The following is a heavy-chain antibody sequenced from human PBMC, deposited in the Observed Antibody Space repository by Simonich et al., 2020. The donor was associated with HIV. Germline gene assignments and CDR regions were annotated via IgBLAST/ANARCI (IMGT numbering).Heavy chain of an antibody. Sequence: EYGGGLVQPGGSLKLSCAASDFTFRDSAMHWVRQASGKGLEWVGRIRSKANSYATEYAASVKGRFTISRDDSKNTAYLQMNSLKTEDTAVYYCTSSSGTYYYYYFYMDVWGKGTTVTVSS. D-gene: IGHD1-26*01. V-gene: IGHV3-73*02. CDR1: DFTFRDSA. CDR2: IRSKANSYAT. CDR3: TSSSGTYYYYYFYMDV. J-gene: IGHJ6*03.